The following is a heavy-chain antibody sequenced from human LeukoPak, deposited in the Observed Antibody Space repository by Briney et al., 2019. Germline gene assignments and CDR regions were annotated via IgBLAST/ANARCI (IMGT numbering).Heavy chain of an antibody. CDR1: GGSFSGHY. CDR2: INHSGST. D-gene: IGHD2-21*01. Sequence: SETLSLTCAVYGGSFSGHYWAWIRQPPGKGLEWIGEINHSGSTNYNPSLKSRVTISVDTSKNQFSLRLSSVTAADTAVFYCARAYLRNYYYMDVWGKGTTVTVSS. CDR3: ARAYLRNYYYMDV. J-gene: IGHJ6*03. V-gene: IGHV4-34*01.